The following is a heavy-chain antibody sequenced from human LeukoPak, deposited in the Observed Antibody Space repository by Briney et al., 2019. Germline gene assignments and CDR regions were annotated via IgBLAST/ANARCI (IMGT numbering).Heavy chain of an antibody. Sequence: GGSLRLSCAASGFTFSSYSMNWVRQAPGKGLEWVSYITSSSITMCYADSVKGRFTISRDNSKNTLYLQMNSLRAEDTAIYYCAKDGGRERGGSFDYWGQGTLVTVSS. J-gene: IGHJ4*02. V-gene: IGHV3-48*01. D-gene: IGHD3-16*01. CDR1: GFTFSSYS. CDR3: AKDGGRERGGSFDY. CDR2: ITSSSITM.